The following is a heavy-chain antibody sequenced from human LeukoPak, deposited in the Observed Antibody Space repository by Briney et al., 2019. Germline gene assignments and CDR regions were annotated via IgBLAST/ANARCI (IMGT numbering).Heavy chain of an antibody. CDR2: ISGSGGST. Sequence: GGSLRLSCTASGFTFSQNWMHWVRQAPGKGLEWVSAISGSGGSTYYADSVKGRFTISRDNSKNTLYLQMNSLRAEDTAVYYCARPWAAAGTPFFDYWGQGTLVTVSS. CDR1: GFTFSQNW. V-gene: IGHV3-23*01. D-gene: IGHD6-13*01. CDR3: ARPWAAAGTPFFDY. J-gene: IGHJ4*02.